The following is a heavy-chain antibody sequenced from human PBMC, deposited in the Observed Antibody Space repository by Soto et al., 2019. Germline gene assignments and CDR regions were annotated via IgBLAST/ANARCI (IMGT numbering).Heavy chain of an antibody. CDR3: ARAAGYSSGWEDY. CDR2: ISYDGSNK. CDR1: GFTFSSYA. D-gene: IGHD6-19*01. V-gene: IGHV3-30-3*01. J-gene: IGHJ4*02. Sequence: LRLSCAASGFTFSSYAMHWVRQAPGKGLEWVAVISYDGSNKYYADSVKGRFTISRDNSKNTLYLQMNSLRAEDTAVYYCARAAGYSSGWEDYWGQGTLVTVSS.